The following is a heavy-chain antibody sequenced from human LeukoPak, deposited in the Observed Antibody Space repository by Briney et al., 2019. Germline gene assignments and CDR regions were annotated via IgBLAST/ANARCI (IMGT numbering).Heavy chain of an antibody. CDR2: IYSSGST. Sequence: SETLSLTCTVSGDSISSGSYYWGWIRQPPGKTLEWIGSIYSSGSTYYNPSLKSRVIILIDTAKNHFSLNLSSVTAADTAVYYCARSDGYGLVGIWGQGTMVTVSS. D-gene: IGHD3-10*01. CDR3: ARSDGYGLVGI. CDR1: GDSISSGSYY. J-gene: IGHJ3*02. V-gene: IGHV4-39*07.